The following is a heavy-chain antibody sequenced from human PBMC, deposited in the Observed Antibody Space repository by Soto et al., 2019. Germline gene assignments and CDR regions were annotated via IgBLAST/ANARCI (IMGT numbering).Heavy chain of an antibody. D-gene: IGHD3-10*01. CDR1: GYTFTSYA. CDR2: ISADNGNT. CDR3: ARGIWFGEPSYYYYGMDV. V-gene: IGHV1-3*01. J-gene: IGHJ6*02. Sequence: GASVKVSCKASGYTFTSYALHWVRQAPGQRLEWMGWISADNGNTNYAQKFQGRVTMTTDTSTSTAYMELRSLRSDDTAVYYCARGIWFGEPSYYYYGMDVWGQGTTVTVSS.